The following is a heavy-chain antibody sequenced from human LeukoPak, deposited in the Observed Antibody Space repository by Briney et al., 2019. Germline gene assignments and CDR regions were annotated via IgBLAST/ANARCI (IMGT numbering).Heavy chain of an antibody. CDR2: INHSGST. Sequence: PSETLSLTCTVSGGSLSSYYWSWIRQPPGKGLEWIGEINHSGSTNYNPSLKSRVTISVDTSKNQFSLKLSSVTAADTAVYYCARLTVKRYCSSTSCPKHFDYWGQGTLVTVSS. CDR1: GGSLSSYY. CDR3: ARLTVKRYCSSTSCPKHFDY. J-gene: IGHJ4*02. V-gene: IGHV4-34*01. D-gene: IGHD2-2*01.